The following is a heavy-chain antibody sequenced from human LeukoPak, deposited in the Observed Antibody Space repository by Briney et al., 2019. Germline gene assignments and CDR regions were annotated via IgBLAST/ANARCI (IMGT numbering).Heavy chain of an antibody. J-gene: IGHJ4*02. CDR1: GFTFSSYA. Sequence: GGSLRLSCAASGFTFSSYAMNWVRQAPGKGLEWLSGISGSGGSTYYADSVKGRFGISRDNSKNTLYLQLNSLRAEDTAVYYCAKAHGGSYHSGIDWGQGTLVTVSS. CDR2: ISGSGGST. V-gene: IGHV3-23*01. D-gene: IGHD1-26*01. CDR3: AKAHGGSYHSGID.